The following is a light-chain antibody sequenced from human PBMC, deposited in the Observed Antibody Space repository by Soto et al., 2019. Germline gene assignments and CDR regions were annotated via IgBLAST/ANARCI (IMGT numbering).Light chain of an antibody. CDR2: SAS. CDR1: QGIGNS. V-gene: IGKV1-9*01. Sequence: DIQLTQSPSSLSASAGDRATISCRASQGIGNSLAWYQQKPGKAPKLLVYSASTLQSGVPSRFSGSGSGPDFTLTISSLQPEDSATYFCQQLNSYPQTFGQGTRLEIK. CDR3: QQLNSYPQT. J-gene: IGKJ5*01.